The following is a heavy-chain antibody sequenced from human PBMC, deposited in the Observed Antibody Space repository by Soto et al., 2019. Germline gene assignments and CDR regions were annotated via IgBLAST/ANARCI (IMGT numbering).Heavy chain of an antibody. CDR3: VRENYYYGMDV. CDR1: GFDASVNF. Sequence: EVQLVESGGTLVQPGGSLKLSCAASGFDASVNFMTWVRQAPGKGLEWVSSINNAGTTFYADSVKGRFTISRDDSKNTLFLQMNSLRVEDTAMYYCVRENYYYGMDVWGQGTAVTVSS. J-gene: IGHJ6*02. CDR2: INNAGTT. V-gene: IGHV3-66*01.